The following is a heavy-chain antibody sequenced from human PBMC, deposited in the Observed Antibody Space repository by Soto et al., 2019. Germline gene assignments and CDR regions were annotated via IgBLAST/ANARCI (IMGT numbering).Heavy chain of an antibody. J-gene: IGHJ4*02. CDR1: GYTFTGYY. CDR3: ARGIMITFGGVIVPPPFDY. D-gene: IGHD3-16*02. CDR2: INPNSGGT. V-gene: IGHV1-2*04. Sequence: QVQLVQSGAEVKKPGASVKVSCKASGYTFTGYYMHWVRQAPGQGLEWMGWINPNSGGTNYAQKSEGWVTMTRDTSISTAYMELSRLRSDDTAVYYCARGIMITFGGVIVPPPFDYWGQGTLVTVSS.